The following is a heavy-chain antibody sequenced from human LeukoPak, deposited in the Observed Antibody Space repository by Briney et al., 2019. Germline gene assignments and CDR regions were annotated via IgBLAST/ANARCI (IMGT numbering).Heavy chain of an antibody. V-gene: IGHV1-69*05. CDR1: GGTFSSYA. D-gene: IGHD3-22*01. J-gene: IGHJ5*02. CDR3: AREAIYYDSSGYYSPLNWFDP. CDR2: IFPIFGTA. Sequence: VASVKVSCKASGGTFSSYAISWVRQAPGQGLEWMGRIFPIFGTANYAQKFKGRVTITTDESTSTAYMELSSLRSEDTAVYYCAREAIYYDSSGYYSPLNWFDPWGQGTLVTVSS.